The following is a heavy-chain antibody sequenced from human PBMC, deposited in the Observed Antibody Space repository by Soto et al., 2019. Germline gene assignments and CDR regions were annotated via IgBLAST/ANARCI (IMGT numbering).Heavy chain of an antibody. J-gene: IGHJ4*02. D-gene: IGHD2-15*01. V-gene: IGHV3-15*01. CDR2: IKSKTDGGTT. CDR3: TTEGPGYCSGGSCYAIDY. Sequence: LRLSCAASGFTFTKAWMSWVRQAPGKGLEWVGRIKSKTDGGTTDYAAPVKGRFTISRDDSKNTLYLQTNSLKTEDTAVYYCTTEGPGYCSGGSCYAIDYWGQGTLVTVSS. CDR1: GFTFTKAW.